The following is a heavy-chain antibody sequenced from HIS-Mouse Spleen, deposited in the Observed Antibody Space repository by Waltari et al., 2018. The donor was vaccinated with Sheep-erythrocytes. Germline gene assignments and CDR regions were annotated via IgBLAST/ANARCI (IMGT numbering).Heavy chain of an antibody. J-gene: IGHJ5*02. CDR2: IYYSGGT. CDR1: GGSISSGGYY. V-gene: IGHV4-31*03. Sequence: QVQLQESGPGLVKPSQTLSLTCTVSGGSISSGGYYWSWIRQHPGKGLEWIGYIYYSGGTYYNPSLKSRVTRSVDTSKNQFSRKRSSVTAADTAVYYCARALIITMVRGVTSNWFDPWGQGTLVTVSS. D-gene: IGHD3-10*01. CDR3: ARALIITMVRGVTSNWFDP.